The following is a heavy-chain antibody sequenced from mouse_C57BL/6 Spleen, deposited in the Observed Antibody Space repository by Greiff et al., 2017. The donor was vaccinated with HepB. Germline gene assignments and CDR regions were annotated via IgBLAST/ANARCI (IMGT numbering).Heavy chain of an antibody. CDR2: IYPRSGNT. V-gene: IGHV1-81*01. CDR3: ARRMDGYYVFDY. J-gene: IGHJ2*01. Sequence: QVQLKESGAELARPGASVKLSCKASGYTFTSYGISWVKQSTGQGLEWIGEIYPRSGNTYYNEKFKGKATLTADKSSSTAYMELRSLTSEDSAVYFCARRMDGYYVFDYWGQGTTLTVSS. CDR1: GYTFTSYG. D-gene: IGHD2-3*01.